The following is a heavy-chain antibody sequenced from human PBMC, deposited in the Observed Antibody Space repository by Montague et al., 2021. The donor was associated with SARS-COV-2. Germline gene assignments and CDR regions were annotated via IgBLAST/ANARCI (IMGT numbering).Heavy chain of an antibody. Sequence: CAISGDSVSSNRAAWNWIRQSPSRGLEWLGRTYYRSKWYNDYAVSVKSRITISPDTSKNQFSLQLNSVTPEDTAVYYCARDDPYCTNGVCYTGNWFDPWSQGTLVTVSS. CDR1: GDSVSSNRAA. V-gene: IGHV6-1*01. CDR2: TYYRSKWYN. J-gene: IGHJ5*02. CDR3: ARDDPYCTNGVCYTGNWFDP. D-gene: IGHD2-8*01.